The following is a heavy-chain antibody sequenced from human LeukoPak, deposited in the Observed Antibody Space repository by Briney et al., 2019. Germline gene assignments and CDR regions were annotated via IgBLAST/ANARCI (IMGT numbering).Heavy chain of an antibody. CDR1: GFTFSTYG. Sequence: GGSLRLSCAASGFTFSTYGFHWVRQAPGKGLEWVAFIRYDGSNKYYVDSVKGRFTISRDNSKNTLYLQMNSLRAEDAAVYYCATEGSFDYWGQGTLVTVSS. CDR3: ATEGSFDY. V-gene: IGHV3-30*02. CDR2: IRYDGSNK. J-gene: IGHJ4*02.